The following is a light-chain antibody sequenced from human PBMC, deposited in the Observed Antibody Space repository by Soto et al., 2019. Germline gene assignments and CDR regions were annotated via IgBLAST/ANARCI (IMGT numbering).Light chain of an antibody. CDR3: AAWDDSLSGVL. CDR2: GNN. CDR1: SSNIGSGYD. Sequence: QSVLTQPPSVSGAPGQRVTISCTGSSSNIGSGYDVHWYQQLPGTAPKLLIYGNNNRPSGVPDRFSGSKSGTSASLAITGLQGEDEAEYYCAAWDDSLSGVLFGGGTKLTVL. V-gene: IGLV1-40*01. J-gene: IGLJ2*01.